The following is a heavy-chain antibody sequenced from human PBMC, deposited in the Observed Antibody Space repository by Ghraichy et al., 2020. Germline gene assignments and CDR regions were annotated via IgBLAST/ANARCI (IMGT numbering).Heavy chain of an antibody. CDR1: GGSISSGGYY. J-gene: IGHJ6*03. V-gene: IGHV4-31*03. Sequence: TLSLTCTVSGGSISSGGYYWSWIRQHPGKGLEWIGYIYYSGSTYYNPSLKSRVTISVDTSKNQFSLKLSSLTAADTAVYYCARVTLDTAMIRYYYYYMDVWGKGTTVTVSS. CDR2: IYYSGST. CDR3: ARVTLDTAMIRYYYYYMDV. D-gene: IGHD5-18*01.